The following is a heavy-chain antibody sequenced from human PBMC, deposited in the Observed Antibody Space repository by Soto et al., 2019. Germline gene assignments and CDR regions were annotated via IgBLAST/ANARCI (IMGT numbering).Heavy chain of an antibody. D-gene: IGHD6-6*01. CDR1: GDSVSSNSAA. CDR3: ARDQLDSSSSFPYNWFDP. V-gene: IGHV6-1*01. CDR2: TYYRSKWYN. J-gene: IGHJ5*02. Sequence: PSQTVSLTCAISGDSVSSNSAAWNWIRQSPSRGLEWLGRTYYRSKWYNDYAVSVKSRITINPDTSKNQFSLQLNSVTPEDTAVCYCARDQLDSSSSFPYNWFDPWGQGTLVTVSS.